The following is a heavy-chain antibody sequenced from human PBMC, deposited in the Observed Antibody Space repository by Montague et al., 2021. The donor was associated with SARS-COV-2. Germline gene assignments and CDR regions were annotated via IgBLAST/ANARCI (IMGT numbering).Heavy chain of an antibody. D-gene: IGHD3-3*01. CDR2: INDRGST. V-gene: IGHV4-34*01. CDR1: GGSFSGNY. J-gene: IGHJ3*01. CDR3: ARGQVTIFGVLIMLPAAWFVDY. Sequence: SETLSLTCAVSGGSFSGNYWTWIRQPPGKGLEWVGEINDRGSTNYNPSFESRLTMSVDTSKNQFSLRLKSVSAADTAVYYCARGQVTIFGVLIMLPAAWFVDYWGQGTTVTVSS.